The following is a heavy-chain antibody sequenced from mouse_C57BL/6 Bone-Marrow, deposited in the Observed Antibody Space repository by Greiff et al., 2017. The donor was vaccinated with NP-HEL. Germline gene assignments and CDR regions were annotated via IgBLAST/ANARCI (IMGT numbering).Heavy chain of an antibody. CDR3: ARHYYSNYFDY. CDR2: ISSGESYT. CDR1: GFTFSSYG. D-gene: IGHD2-5*01. V-gene: IGHV5-6*01. Sequence: EVMLVESGGDLVKPGGSLKLSCAASGFTFSSYGMSWVRQTPDKRLEWVATISSGESYTYYPDSVKGRFTISRDNAKNTLYLQMSSLKSEDTAMYYCARHYYSNYFDYWGQGTTLTVSS. J-gene: IGHJ2*01.